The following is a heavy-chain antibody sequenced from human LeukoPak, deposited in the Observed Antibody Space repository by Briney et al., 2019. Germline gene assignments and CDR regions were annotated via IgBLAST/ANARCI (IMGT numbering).Heavy chain of an antibody. D-gene: IGHD2-21*02. J-gene: IGHJ4*02. Sequence: GASVKVSCKASGGTFSSYAISWVRQAPGQGLEWMGGLIPIFGTANYAQKFQGRVTITADESTSTAYMELSSLRSEDTAVYYCARDKYERAYCGGDCFPGFDYWGQGTLVTVSS. CDR2: LIPIFGTA. V-gene: IGHV1-69*13. CDR3: ARDKYERAYCGGDCFPGFDY. CDR1: GGTFSSYA.